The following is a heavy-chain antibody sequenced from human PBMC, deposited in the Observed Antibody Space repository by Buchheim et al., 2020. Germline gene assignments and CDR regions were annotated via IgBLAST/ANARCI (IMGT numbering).Heavy chain of an antibody. J-gene: IGHJ4*02. Sequence: EVQLLESGGGLVQPGGSVRLSCVGSGYTFSNYAMSWVRQAPGKGLEWVSAISSGAGGIKYADSVKGRFTLSRDNSRTTLYLTMNSLTAEDTAIYYCAKDGYSSGWGFDYWGQGTL. CDR2: ISSGAGGI. V-gene: IGHV3-23*01. CDR3: AKDGYSSGWGFDY. CDR1: GYTFSNYA. D-gene: IGHD6-19*01.